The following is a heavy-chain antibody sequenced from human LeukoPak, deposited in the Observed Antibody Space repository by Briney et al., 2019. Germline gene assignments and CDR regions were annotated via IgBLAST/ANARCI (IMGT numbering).Heavy chain of an antibody. CDR3: ARTLSYQLLFDAFDI. CDR1: GFIFSAYG. J-gene: IGHJ3*02. Sequence: GRSLRLSCAASGFIFSAYGMHWVRQAPGKGLDWVALIWSDGSNEYYADSVKGRFTISRDNSKNTLYLQMNSLRAEDTAVYYCARTLSYQLLFDAFDIWGQGTMVTVSS. CDR2: IWSDGSNE. V-gene: IGHV3-33*01. D-gene: IGHD2-2*01.